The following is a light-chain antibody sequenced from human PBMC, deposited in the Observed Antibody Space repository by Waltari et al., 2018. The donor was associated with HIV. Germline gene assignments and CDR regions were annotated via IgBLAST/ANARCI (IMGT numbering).Light chain of an antibody. J-gene: IGKJ4*01. V-gene: IGKV1-9*01. CDR2: GAS. CDR1: QDISTY. Sequence: DIHLTQSPSFLSSHVGDRVTISCRDSQDISTYLVWYQQKPEEAPKLLIHGASTLHRGVTSRFSGSVSETDFTLTIKNLRPEDFAIYYFHQLHSFPLIIGGGTKVVS. CDR3: HQLHSFPLI.